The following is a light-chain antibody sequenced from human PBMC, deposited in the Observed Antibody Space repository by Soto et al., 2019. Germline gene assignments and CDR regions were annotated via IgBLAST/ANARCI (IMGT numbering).Light chain of an antibody. J-gene: IGKJ5*01. CDR1: HSVSDN. CDR3: QQYNKWPPIT. V-gene: IGKV3-15*01. CDR2: GGF. Sequence: IVMKQSSATLSVSPGERATLSWRSSHSVSDNLAWNQQKPGQAPRLLIYGGFIRATDIPARFRGSGSGTEFTLTISSLQSEDFAVYYCQQYNKWPPITFGQGTRLEI.